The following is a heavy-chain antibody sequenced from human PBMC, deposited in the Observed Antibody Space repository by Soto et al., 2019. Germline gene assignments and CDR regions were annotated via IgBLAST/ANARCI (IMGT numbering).Heavy chain of an antibody. Sequence: ASVKVSSKASGYTFTSYAMHSLRQAPGQRLEWMGWINAGNGNTKYSQKFQGRVTITRDTSASTAYMELSSLRSEDTAVYYCARDKDSSSWYFDYWVQGTLVTVSP. CDR3: ARDKDSSSWYFDY. J-gene: IGHJ4*02. D-gene: IGHD6-13*01. CDR1: GYTFTSYA. CDR2: INAGNGNT. V-gene: IGHV1-3*01.